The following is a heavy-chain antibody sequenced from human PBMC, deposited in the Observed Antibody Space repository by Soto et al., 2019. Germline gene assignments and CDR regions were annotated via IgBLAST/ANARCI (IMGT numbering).Heavy chain of an antibody. Sequence: QVQLMQSEAEVKKPGASVKVSCKPSGYTFTNYGISWVRQAPGQGLEWMGWISTYNGDTKYEQKLQGRVTMTTDRSTSTAYMELRRLRSDDTAVYYCATVSNVGGIFDYWGQGTLITVSS. J-gene: IGHJ4*02. CDR1: GYTFTNYG. V-gene: IGHV1-18*01. D-gene: IGHD3-10*02. CDR2: ISTYNGDT. CDR3: ATVSNVGGIFDY.